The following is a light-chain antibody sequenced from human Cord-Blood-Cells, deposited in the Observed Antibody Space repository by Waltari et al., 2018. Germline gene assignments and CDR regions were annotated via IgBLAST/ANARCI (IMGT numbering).Light chain of an antibody. J-gene: IGKJ1*01. CDR2: AAS. Sequence: DIQMTQSPSSLSASVGDRVPIPCRASQSISSYLNWYQQKPGKAPKLLIYAASSLQSGVPSRFSGSGSGTDFTLTISSLQPEDFATYYCQQSYSTPPRTFGQGTKVEIK. CDR3: QQSYSTPPRT. V-gene: IGKV1-39*01. CDR1: QSISSY.